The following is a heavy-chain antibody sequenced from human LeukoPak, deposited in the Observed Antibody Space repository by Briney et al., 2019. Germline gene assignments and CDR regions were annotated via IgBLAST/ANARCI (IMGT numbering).Heavy chain of an antibody. J-gene: IGHJ3*02. CDR3: ASGRLYYYDSSGYYYEAFDI. CDR2: INHSGST. CDR1: GGSFSGYY. Sequence: SETLSLTCAVYGGSFSGYYWSWIRQPPGKGLEWIGEINHSGSTNYNPSLKSRVTISVDTSKNQFSLKLSSVTAADTAVYYCASGRLYYYDSSGYYYEAFDIWGQGTMVTVSS. D-gene: IGHD3-22*01. V-gene: IGHV4-34*01.